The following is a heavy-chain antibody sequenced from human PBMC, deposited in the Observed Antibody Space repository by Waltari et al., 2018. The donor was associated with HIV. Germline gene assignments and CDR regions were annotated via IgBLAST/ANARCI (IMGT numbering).Heavy chain of an antibody. J-gene: IGHJ5*02. D-gene: IGHD4-17*01. Sequence: APGQGLEWMGGIIPIFGTANYAQKFQGRVTITADESTSTAYMELSSLRSEDTAVYYCARDSPEPRGATVTPYNWFDPWGQGTLVTVSS. CDR3: ARDSPEPRGATVTPYNWFDP. V-gene: IGHV1-69*01. CDR2: IIPIFGTA.